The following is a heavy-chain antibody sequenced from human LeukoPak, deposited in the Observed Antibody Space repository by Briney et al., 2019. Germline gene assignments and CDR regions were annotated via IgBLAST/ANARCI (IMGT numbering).Heavy chain of an antibody. V-gene: IGHV3-23*01. Sequence: GGSLRLSCAASGFTFSSYAMNWVRQAPEKGVEWVSAIAASGDSTYYADSVRGRFTISRDNPENTVYLQMNSLTADDTAVYYCANPNIHGDNYAMDVWGQGTTVIVSS. J-gene: IGHJ6*02. CDR2: IAASGDST. CDR3: ANPNIHGDNYAMDV. CDR1: GFTFSSYA. D-gene: IGHD4-17*01.